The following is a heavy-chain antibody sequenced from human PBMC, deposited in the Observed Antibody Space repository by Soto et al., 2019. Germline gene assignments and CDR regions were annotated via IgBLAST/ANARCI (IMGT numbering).Heavy chain of an antibody. V-gene: IGHV4-39*01. CDR2: IYYSGST. CDR1: GDSVSSSSYY. CDR3: ARQQDPWDS. J-gene: IGHJ4*02. Sequence: SETLSLTCTVSGDSVSSSSYYWGWIRQPPGKGLEWIGSIYYSGSTYYNPSLKSRLTISVDTSKNQFSLKLTSVTAADTAVYYCARQQDPWDSWGQETLVTVSS.